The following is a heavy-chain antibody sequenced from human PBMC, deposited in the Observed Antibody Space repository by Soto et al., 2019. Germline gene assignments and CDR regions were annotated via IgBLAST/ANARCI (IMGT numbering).Heavy chain of an antibody. Sequence: QVQLQESGPGLVKPSQTLSLTCTVSGGSISSGDYYWSWIRQPPGKGLEWIGYIYYSGSTYYNPSLKSRVTISVDTSKNQFSLKLSSVTAADTAVYYCARDAPRLLWFGELSLDAFDIWGQGTMFTVSS. V-gene: IGHV4-30-4*01. D-gene: IGHD3-10*01. CDR1: GGSISSGDYY. CDR3: ARDAPRLLWFGELSLDAFDI. CDR2: IYYSGST. J-gene: IGHJ3*02.